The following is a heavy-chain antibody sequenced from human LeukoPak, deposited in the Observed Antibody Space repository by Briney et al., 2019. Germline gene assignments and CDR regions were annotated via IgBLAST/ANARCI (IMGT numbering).Heavy chain of an antibody. J-gene: IGHJ6*02. CDR2: INHSGST. Sequence: KPSETLSLTCAVYGGSFSGYYWSWIRQPPGKGLEWIGEINHSGSTNYNPSLKSRVTISVDTSKNQFSLKLSSVTAADTAVYYCARGLIWITTSYGMDVWGQGTTVTVSS. V-gene: IGHV4-34*01. CDR3: ARGLIWITTSYGMDV. CDR1: GGSFSGYY. D-gene: IGHD3-16*01.